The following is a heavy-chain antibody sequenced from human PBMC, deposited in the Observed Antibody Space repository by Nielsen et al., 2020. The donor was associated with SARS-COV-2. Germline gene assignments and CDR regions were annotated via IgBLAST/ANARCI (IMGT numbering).Heavy chain of an antibody. CDR1: GFTFSDYY. Sequence: GESLKISCAASGFTFSDYYMSWIRQAPGKGLEWVSYISSSSSYTNYADSVKGRFTISRDNAKNSLYLQMNSLRAEDTAVYYCARDLYGMDVWGQGTTVTVSS. CDR2: ISSSSSYT. V-gene: IGHV3-11*05. CDR3: ARDLYGMDV. J-gene: IGHJ6*02.